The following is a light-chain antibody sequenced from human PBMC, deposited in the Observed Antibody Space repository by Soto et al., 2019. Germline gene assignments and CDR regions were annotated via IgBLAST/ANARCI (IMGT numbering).Light chain of an antibody. CDR3: LQDYNYPLT. Sequence: PSTLSGSVGDRVTISSYVSWYQQKPGKAPKLLIYAASTLQSGVPSRFSGSGSGTDFTLTISSLQPEDFATYICLQDYNYPLTFGGGTKVDI. J-gene: IGKJ4*01. V-gene: IGKV1-6*01. CDR2: AAS.